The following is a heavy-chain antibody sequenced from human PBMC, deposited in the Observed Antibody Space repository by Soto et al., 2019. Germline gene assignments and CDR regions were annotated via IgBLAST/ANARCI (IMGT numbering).Heavy chain of an antibody. CDR3: ARDRLRGYYYYGMDV. V-gene: IGHV4-4*07. D-gene: IGHD3-10*01. CDR1: GGSISYYY. J-gene: IGHJ6*02. CDR2: IYTSGRT. Sequence: SETLSLTCTVSGGSISYYYWSWIRQPAGKGLEWIGRIYTSGRTNYSPSLKSRVTMSVDTSKNQFSLKLSSVAAADTAVYYCARDRLRGYYYYGMDVWGQGTTVTVSS.